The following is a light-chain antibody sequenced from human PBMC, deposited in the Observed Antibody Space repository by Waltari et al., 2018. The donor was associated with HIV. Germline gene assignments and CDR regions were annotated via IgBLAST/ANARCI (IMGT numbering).Light chain of an antibody. Sequence: QSVLTQPPSASGTPGQRVTISCSGSNSNISSNTVNWYQQLPGTAPKLLIYTNNQRPSGVPDRFSGSMSGTSASLAISRLQSEDEADYYCAAWDYSLNGVVFGGGTSLTVL. CDR3: AAWDYSLNGVV. V-gene: IGLV1-44*01. J-gene: IGLJ3*02. CDR2: TNN. CDR1: NSNISSNT.